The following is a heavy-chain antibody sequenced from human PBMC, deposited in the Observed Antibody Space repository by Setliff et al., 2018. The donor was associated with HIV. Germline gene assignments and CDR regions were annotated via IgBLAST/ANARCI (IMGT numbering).Heavy chain of an antibody. V-gene: IGHV4-38-2*01. CDR3: ARRTVTTGAFDI. Sequence: PSETLSLTCAVSGYSISSGYYWGWIRRPPGKGLEWIGSMYHSGSSYFNSSLKSRVTISVDTSKNQFSLRLSSVTAADTAVYYCARRTVTTGAFDIWGQGTMVTVSS. CDR1: GYSISSGYY. CDR2: MYHSGSS. J-gene: IGHJ3*02. D-gene: IGHD4-17*01.